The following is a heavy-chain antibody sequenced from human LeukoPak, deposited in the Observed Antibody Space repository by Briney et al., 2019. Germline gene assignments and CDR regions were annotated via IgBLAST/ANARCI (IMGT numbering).Heavy chain of an antibody. J-gene: IGHJ5*02. Sequence: GGSLRLSCAASGFTFSSYAMSWVPQAPGKGLEWVSAISGSGGSTYYADSVEGRFTISRDYSKNTLYLQINRLRVEETAVYFCAKTTVTNETWGQGTLVTVSA. CDR3: AKTTVTNET. D-gene: IGHD4-17*01. CDR1: GFTFSSYA. CDR2: ISGSGGST. V-gene: IGHV3-23*01.